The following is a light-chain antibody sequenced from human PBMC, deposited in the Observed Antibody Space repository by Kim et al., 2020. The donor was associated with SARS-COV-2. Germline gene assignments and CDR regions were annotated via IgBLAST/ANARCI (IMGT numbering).Light chain of an antibody. Sequence: SSELTQDPAVSVAVGQTVKITCQGDSLRRYYASWYQQKPGHAPVLVIYGRNNRPSGIPERLSGSTSGNTASLIITGAQAEDEADYYCNSRGSSENVVFGGGTKVTVL. V-gene: IGLV3-19*01. CDR1: SLRRYY. J-gene: IGLJ2*01. CDR2: GRN. CDR3: NSRGSSENVV.